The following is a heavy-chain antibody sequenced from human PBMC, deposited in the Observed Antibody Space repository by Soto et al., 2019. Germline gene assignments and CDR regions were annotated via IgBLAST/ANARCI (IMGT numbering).Heavy chain of an antibody. V-gene: IGHV3-23*01. Sequence: GSLRLSCAASGFTFSSYGMEWVRQASGKGLEWVSGISAGDTTYYADSVKGRFTVSRDNPTNTLYLQMNSLRAEDTAVYYCAKMREEYYYYGLDVWGQGTTVTVSS. J-gene: IGHJ6*02. CDR2: ISAGDTT. CDR3: AKMREEYYYYGLDV. CDR1: GFTFSSYG.